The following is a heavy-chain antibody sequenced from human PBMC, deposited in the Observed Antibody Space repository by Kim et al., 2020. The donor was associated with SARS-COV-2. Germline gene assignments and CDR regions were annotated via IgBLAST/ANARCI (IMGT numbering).Heavy chain of an antibody. CDR3: TKQDVLMVFAIYYYGMDV. CDR2: ITGSGDTT. Sequence: GGSLRLSCAASGFTFSSYAMSWVRQAPGKGLEWVSTITGSGDTTYYAASVKGRFTISRDNSKNTLYLQMNSMRAEDTAVYYCTKQDVLMVFAIYYYGMDVWGQGTTVTVSS. CDR1: GFTFSSYA. V-gene: IGHV3-23*01. J-gene: IGHJ6*02. D-gene: IGHD2-8*01.